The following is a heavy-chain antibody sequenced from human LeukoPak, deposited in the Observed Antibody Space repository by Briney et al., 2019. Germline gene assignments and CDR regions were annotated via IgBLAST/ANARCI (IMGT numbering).Heavy chain of an antibody. Sequence: SETLSLTCAVYGGSFSGYYWSCIRQPPGKGLEWIGEINHSGSTNYNPSLKSRVTISVDTSKNQFSLKLSSVTAADTAVYYCARELADYGEAFDYWGQGTLVTVSS. V-gene: IGHV4-34*01. CDR2: INHSGST. D-gene: IGHD4-17*01. J-gene: IGHJ4*02. CDR1: GGSFSGYY. CDR3: ARELADYGEAFDY.